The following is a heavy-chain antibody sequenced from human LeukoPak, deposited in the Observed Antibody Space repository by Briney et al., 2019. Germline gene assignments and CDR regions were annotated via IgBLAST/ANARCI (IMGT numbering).Heavy chain of an antibody. J-gene: IGHJ4*02. CDR2: ISTTSTYT. CDR3: ATNRAGEVDY. V-gene: IGHV3-21*01. D-gene: IGHD7-27*01. Sequence: GGSLRLSCAASGSTFSTYTMNWVRQAPGKGLEWVSSISTTSTYTYYADSVKGRFTISRDNAKNPLYLQMNSLRAEDTAVYYCATNRAGEVDYWGQGTLVTVSS. CDR1: GSTFSTYT.